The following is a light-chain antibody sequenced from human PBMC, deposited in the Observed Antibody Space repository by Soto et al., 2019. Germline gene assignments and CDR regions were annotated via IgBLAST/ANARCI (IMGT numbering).Light chain of an antibody. CDR1: NIGSKS. CDR3: QVWDSGPDHVV. Sequence: SYELTQPPSMSVAPGQTATSTCGGNNIGSKSVQWYQQKSGQAPVLVVYDDSDRPSGIPERFSGSNSGNTATLTISRVEAEDEADYSCQVWDSGPDHVVFGGGTQLTV. J-gene: IGLJ2*01. CDR2: DDS. V-gene: IGLV3-21*02.